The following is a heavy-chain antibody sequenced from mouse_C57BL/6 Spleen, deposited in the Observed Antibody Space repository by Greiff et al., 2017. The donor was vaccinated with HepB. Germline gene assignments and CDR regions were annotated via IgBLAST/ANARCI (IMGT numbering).Heavy chain of an antibody. V-gene: IGHV1-22*01. CDR3: ARDYDYDYCAWFAY. CDR2: INPNNGGT. D-gene: IGHD2-4*01. J-gene: IGHJ3*01. Sequence: EVQLQQSGPELVKPGASVKMSCKASGYTFTDYNMHWVKQSHGKSLEWIGYINPNNGGTSYNQKFKGKATLTVNKSSSTAYMELRSLTSEDSAVYYCARDYDYDYCAWFAYWGQGTLVTVSA. CDR1: GYTFTDYN.